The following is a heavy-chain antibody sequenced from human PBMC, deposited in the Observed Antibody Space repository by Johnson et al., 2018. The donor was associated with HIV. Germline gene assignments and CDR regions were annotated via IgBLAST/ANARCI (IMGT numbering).Heavy chain of an antibody. CDR3: ARERARQELGLDGAFDI. CDR2: ISFDGSNK. Sequence: QVQLVESGGGVVQPGRSLRLSCAASGFTFSSYAMYWVRQAPGKGLEWVAVISFDGSNKYNADSVKGRFIISRDNSQNTLSLQMHSLRAEDTAVYYCARERARQELGLDGAFDIWGQGTTVSVS. D-gene: IGHD6-13*01. J-gene: IGHJ3*02. V-gene: IGHV3-30*04. CDR1: GFTFSSYA.